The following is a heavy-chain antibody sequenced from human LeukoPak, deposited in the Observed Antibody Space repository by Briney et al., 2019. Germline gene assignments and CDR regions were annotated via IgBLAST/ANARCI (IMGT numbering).Heavy chain of an antibody. CDR3: ARTSPAYFDY. CDR2: IYYSGST. J-gene: IGHJ4*02. D-gene: IGHD2-2*01. Sequence: SQTLSLTCTVSGGSISSGGYYWSWIRQHPGKGLERIGYIYYSGSTYYNPSLKSRVTISVDTSKNQFSLKLSSVTAADTAVYYCARTSPAYFDYWGQGTLVTVSS. CDR1: GGSISSGGYY. V-gene: IGHV4-31*03.